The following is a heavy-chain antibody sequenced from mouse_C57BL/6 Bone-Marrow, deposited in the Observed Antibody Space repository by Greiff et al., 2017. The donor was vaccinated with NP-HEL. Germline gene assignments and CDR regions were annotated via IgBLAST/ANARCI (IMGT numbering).Heavy chain of an antibody. CDR1: GYTFTDYY. D-gene: IGHD2-3*01. J-gene: IGHJ2*01. CDR2: IYPGSGNT. V-gene: IGHV1-76*01. Sequence: QVQLKQSGAELVRPGASVKLSCKASGYTFTDYYINWVKQRPGQGLEWIARIYPGSGNTYYNEKFKGKATLTAEKSSSTAYMQLSSLTSEDSAVYFCARRVYDSYFDYWGQGTTLTVSS. CDR3: ARRVYDSYFDY.